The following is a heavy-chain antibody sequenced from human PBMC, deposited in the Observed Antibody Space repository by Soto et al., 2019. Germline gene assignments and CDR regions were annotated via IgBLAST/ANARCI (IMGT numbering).Heavy chain of an antibody. CDR1: GFTFSSYA. Sequence: EVQLLESGGGLVQPGGSLRLSCAASGFTFSSYAMSWVRQAPGKGLEWVSAISGSGGSTYYADSVKGRFTISRDNSNNRRYLQINSLRAEDTAVYYCAKEHGEEAAGTGYWGQGTLVAVSS. V-gene: IGHV3-23*01. CDR3: AKEHGEEAAGTGY. D-gene: IGHD6-13*01. J-gene: IGHJ4*02. CDR2: ISGSGGST.